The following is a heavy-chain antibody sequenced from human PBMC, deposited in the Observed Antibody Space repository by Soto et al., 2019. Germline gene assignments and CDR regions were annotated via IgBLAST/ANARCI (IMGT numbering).Heavy chain of an antibody. Sequence: GGSLRLSCAASGFTFSTYGMHWVRQAPGKGLEWVAVIWYDGSNKYYADSVQGRFTISRDNSKNTLYLQMNSLRAEDTAVYYCARGTAVAGTGYYYGMDVWGHGTPVTVSS. J-gene: IGHJ6*02. CDR1: GFTFSTYG. CDR3: ARGTAVAGTGYYYGMDV. CDR2: IWYDGSNK. D-gene: IGHD6-19*01. V-gene: IGHV3-33*01.